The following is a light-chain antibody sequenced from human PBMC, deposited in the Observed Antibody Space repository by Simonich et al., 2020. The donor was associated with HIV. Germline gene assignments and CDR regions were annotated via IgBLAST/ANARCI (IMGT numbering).Light chain of an antibody. Sequence: EIVMTPSPATLSVAPGERATLSCRASQSVSRNLAWYQQKPGLDPRLLIDGASTRATGIPARFSGSGSGTEFTLTISNLQYEDFGVYYCQQYKNWPPWTFGQGTKVEIK. CDR1: QSVSRN. CDR3: QQYKNWPPWT. J-gene: IGKJ1*01. CDR2: GAS. V-gene: IGKV3-15*01.